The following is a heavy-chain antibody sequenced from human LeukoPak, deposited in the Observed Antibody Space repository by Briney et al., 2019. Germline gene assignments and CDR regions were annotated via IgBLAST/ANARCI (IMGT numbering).Heavy chain of an antibody. V-gene: IGHV3-23*01. D-gene: IGHD6-13*01. J-gene: IGHJ5*02. CDR2: ISGSGGST. CDR3: APHGGYSSPSNFDP. Sequence: GGSLRLSCAASGFTFSSYSMNWVRQAPGKGLEWVSAISGSGGSTYYADSVKGRFTISRDNSKNTLYLQMNSLRAEDTVVYYCAPHGGYSSPSNFDPWGQGTLVTVSS. CDR1: GFTFSSYS.